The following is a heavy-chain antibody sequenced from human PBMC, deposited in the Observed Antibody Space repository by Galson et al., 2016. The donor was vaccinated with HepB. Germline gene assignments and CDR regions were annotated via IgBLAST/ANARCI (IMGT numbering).Heavy chain of an antibody. V-gene: IGHV1-3*01. D-gene: IGHD2-21*01. CDR2: FHPGDGGT. CDR1: GYTFPAYT. CDR3: ARQLPGLQWDF. J-gene: IGHJ4*02. Sequence: SVKVSCKASGYTFPAYTIHWVRQAPGQRLEWMGWFHPGDGGTKYFPKFEGRATFSGATSASTAYLELDSLRAEDTAVYYCARQLPGLQWDFWGEGSLVTVSS.